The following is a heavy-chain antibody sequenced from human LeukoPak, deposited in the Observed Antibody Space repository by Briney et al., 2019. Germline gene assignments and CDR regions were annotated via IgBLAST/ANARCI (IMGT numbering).Heavy chain of an antibody. J-gene: IGHJ4*02. V-gene: IGHV3-43*02. CDR3: AKGNNSFSFTFDY. CDR2: FSGDESAT. CDR1: VFTLRDFS. D-gene: IGHD2/OR15-2a*01. Sequence: GRSLRLSCAASVFTLRDFSMHWVRRAPGKGLEGVSHFSGDESATLYAVSVERRLTINRHNKKHSVYVHMPGQTVEDVAFYYCAKGNNSFSFTFDYWGQGALVTVSS.